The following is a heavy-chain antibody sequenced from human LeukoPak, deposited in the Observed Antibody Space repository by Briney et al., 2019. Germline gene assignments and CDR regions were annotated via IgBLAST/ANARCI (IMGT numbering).Heavy chain of an antibody. V-gene: IGHV1-18*01. CDR2: ISTYNGNT. D-gene: IGHD3-16*02. CDR1: GYTFTSYA. CDR3: ARDQITFGGVIVMTNFDY. Sequence: GASVKVSCKASGYTFTSYAISWVRQAPGQGLEWMGWISTYNGNTNYAQKLQGRVTMTTDTSTSTAYMELRSLRSDDTAVYYCARDQITFGGVIVMTNFDYWGQGTLVTVSS. J-gene: IGHJ4*02.